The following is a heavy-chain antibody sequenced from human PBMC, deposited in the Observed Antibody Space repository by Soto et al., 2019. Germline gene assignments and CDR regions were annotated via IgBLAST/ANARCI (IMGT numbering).Heavy chain of an antibody. V-gene: IGHV3-48*01. Sequence: EVQLVESGGGLVQPGGSLRLSCAASGFTFSSYSMNWVRQAPGKGLERGSYISSISSTIYYADSVKGRFTISRDNAKNSLYLQMNSLRAEDTAVYYCARDHGYFFDYWGQGTLVTVSS. D-gene: IGHD6-13*01. CDR1: GFTFSSYS. CDR3: ARDHGYFFDY. J-gene: IGHJ4*02. CDR2: ISSISSTI.